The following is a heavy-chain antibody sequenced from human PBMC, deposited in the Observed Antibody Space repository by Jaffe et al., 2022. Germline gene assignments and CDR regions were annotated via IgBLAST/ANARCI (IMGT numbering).Heavy chain of an antibody. CDR2: IVVGSGNT. Sequence: QMQLVQSGPEVKKPGTSVKVSCKASGFTFTSSAVQWVRQARGQRLEWIGWIVVGSGNTNYAQKFQERVTITRDMSTSTAYMELSSLRSEDTAVYYCAADLGDILTGYIDWGQGTLVTVSS. J-gene: IGHJ4*02. CDR3: AADLGDILTGYID. D-gene: IGHD3-9*01. V-gene: IGHV1-58*01. CDR1: GFTFTSSA.